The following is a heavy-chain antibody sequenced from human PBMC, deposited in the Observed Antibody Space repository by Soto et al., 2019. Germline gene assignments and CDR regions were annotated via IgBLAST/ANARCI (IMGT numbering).Heavy chain of an antibody. CDR1: GYSFTSYW. V-gene: IGHV5-10-1*01. CDR3: AKHWRTDWYFDL. Sequence: ESLNISCKGSGYSFTSYWISWVRQMPGKGLEWMGRIDPSNSDINYSPSFQGHVTISADKSITTAYLQWRSLRASDTAMYYWAKHWRTDWYFDLWGRGNLVTVSS. CDR2: IDPSNSDI. J-gene: IGHJ2*01. D-gene: IGHD3-3*01.